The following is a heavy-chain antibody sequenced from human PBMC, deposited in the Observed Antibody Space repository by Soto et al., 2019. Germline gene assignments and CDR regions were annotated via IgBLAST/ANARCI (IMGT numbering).Heavy chain of an antibody. V-gene: IGHV3-23*01. CDR2: ISGSGGST. CDR1: GFTFNSYA. D-gene: IGHD5-18*01. CDR3: AKYRGVQLWSPRGSYYYYGMDV. Sequence: GGSLRLSCAASGFTFNSYAMSWVRQAPGKGLEWVSAISGSGGSTYYADSVKGRFTISRDNSKNTLYLQMNSLRAEDTAVYYCAKYRGVQLWSPRGSYYYYGMDVWGQGTTVTVSS. J-gene: IGHJ6*02.